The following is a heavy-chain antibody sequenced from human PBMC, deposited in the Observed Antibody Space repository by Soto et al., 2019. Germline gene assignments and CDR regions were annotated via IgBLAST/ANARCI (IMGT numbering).Heavy chain of an antibody. CDR3: TTAPYSSGPT. CDR1: RFNFSSAW. CDR2: IKPISEGGTT. J-gene: IGHJ4*02. V-gene: IGHV3-15*07. Sequence: GGSLRLSCVASRFNFSSAWLNWVRQTPGKGLEWVGRIKPISEGGTTAYAAPVKGRFTISRDDSKNALHLQMDSLKTEDTAVYYCTTAPYSSGPTWGRGTLVTVSS. D-gene: IGHD6-19*01.